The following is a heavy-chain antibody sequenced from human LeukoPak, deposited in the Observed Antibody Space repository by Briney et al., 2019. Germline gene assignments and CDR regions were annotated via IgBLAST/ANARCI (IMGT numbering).Heavy chain of an antibody. CDR2: INPNSGGT. V-gene: IGHV1-2*02. D-gene: IGHD6-19*01. CDR1: GYTFTGYY. CDR3: ARAKGQWLVGGYDY. J-gene: IGHJ4*02. Sequence: GASVKVSCKASGYTFTGYYMHWVRQAPGQGLEWMGWINPNSGGTNYAQKFQGRVTMTRDTPISTAYMELSRLRSDDTAVYYCARAKGQWLVGGYDYWGQRTLVTVSS.